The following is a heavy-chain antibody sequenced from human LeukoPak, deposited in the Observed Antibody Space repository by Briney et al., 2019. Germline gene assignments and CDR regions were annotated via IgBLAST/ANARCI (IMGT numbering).Heavy chain of an antibody. J-gene: IGHJ5*02. D-gene: IGHD1-7*01. CDR1: GFTFSDYY. Sequence: GGSLRLSCAASGFTFSDYYMSWIRQAPGKGLEWVSCISSSGSAMYYADSVRGRFTISRDNAKNSLYLQMNSLRADDTAVYYCARVRLELFGNWFDPWGQGTLVTVSS. V-gene: IGHV3-11*01. CDR2: ISSSGSAM. CDR3: ARVRLELFGNWFDP.